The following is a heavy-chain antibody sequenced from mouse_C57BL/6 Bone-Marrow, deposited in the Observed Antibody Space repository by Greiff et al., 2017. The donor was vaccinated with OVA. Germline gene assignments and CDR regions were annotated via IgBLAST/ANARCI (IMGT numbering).Heavy chain of an antibody. CDR1: GYTFTSYW. Sequence: QVQLQQPGAELVRPGTSVKLSCTASGYTFTSYWMHWVKQRPGQGLEWIGVIDPSDSYTNYTQKFKGKATLTVDTSSSTAYMQLSSLTSEDSAVYYCARKGDYYGSSYFDYWGQGTTLTVSS. D-gene: IGHD1-1*01. J-gene: IGHJ2*01. V-gene: IGHV1-59*01. CDR3: ARKGDYYGSSYFDY. CDR2: IDPSDSYT.